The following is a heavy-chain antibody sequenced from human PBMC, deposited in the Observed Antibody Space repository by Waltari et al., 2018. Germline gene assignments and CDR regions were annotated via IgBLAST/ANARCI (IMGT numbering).Heavy chain of an antibody. J-gene: IGHJ6*03. CDR1: GGSFIGYY. CDR2: IDHSGNT. V-gene: IGHV4-34*01. CDR3: ARQPRIIVTPYYYYMDV. D-gene: IGHD3-22*01. Sequence: QVQLQQWGAGLLKPSETLSLTCAVQGGSFIGYYWGWIRQSSGKGLEWIGEIDHSGNTNYNPSLKRRVTISQDTSRIQFFLKLNSVTAADTAVYYCARQPRIIVTPYYYYMDVWGKGTTVTVSS.